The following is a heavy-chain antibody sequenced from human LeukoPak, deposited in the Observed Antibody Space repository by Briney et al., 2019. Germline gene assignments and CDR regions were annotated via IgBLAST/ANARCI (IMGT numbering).Heavy chain of an antibody. CDR2: ISDVGGR. Sequence: PGGSLRLSCAASGFTFSSYAMSWVRQAPGKGLEWVSGISDVGGRFYADSVRGRLTIARDNSKNTLYLQMNSLRGEDTAVFFFAKEPAVIGLPRLDPWGQGTLVTVSS. D-gene: IGHD3-3*01. CDR3: AKEPAVIGLPRLDP. V-gene: IGHV3-23*01. CDR1: GFTFSSYA. J-gene: IGHJ5*02.